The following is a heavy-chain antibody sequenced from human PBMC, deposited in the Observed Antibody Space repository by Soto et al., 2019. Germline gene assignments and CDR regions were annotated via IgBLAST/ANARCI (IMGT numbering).Heavy chain of an antibody. D-gene: IGHD3-10*01. CDR3: ANDYGSGSYRFDY. CDR2: IYHDGRT. V-gene: IGHV4-30-2*01. CDR1: GVSISSGDYS. Sequence: QLQLQESVSGLVTPSQTLSLTCTVSGVSISSGDYSWSWIRQTPGKGLEWIGSIYHDGRTLYNPSLKNRVTLSLDRSKNQFSRKLTSVTSEDTAVYYCANDYGSGSYRFDYWGQGTLVTGSS. J-gene: IGHJ4*02.